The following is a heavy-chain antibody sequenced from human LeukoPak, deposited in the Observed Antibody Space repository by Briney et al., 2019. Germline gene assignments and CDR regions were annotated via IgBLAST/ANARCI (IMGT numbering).Heavy chain of an antibody. V-gene: IGHV3-9*01. CDR1: GFTFDDYA. CDR2: ISWNSGSI. Sequence: GRSLRLSCAASGFTFDDYAMHWVRQAPGKGLEWVSGISWNSGSIGYADSVKGRFTISRDNAKNSLYLQMNSLRAEDTALYYCAKARGHSSSWYLLIDYWGQGTLVTVSS. D-gene: IGHD6-13*01. CDR3: AKARGHSSSWYLLIDY. J-gene: IGHJ4*02.